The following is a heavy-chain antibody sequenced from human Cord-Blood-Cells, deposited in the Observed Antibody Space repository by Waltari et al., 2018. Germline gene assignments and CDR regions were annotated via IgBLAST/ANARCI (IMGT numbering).Heavy chain of an antibody. Sequence: QVQLQESGPGLVKPSETLSLTCTVSGGSISSYYWSWIRQPAGKGLEWIGRIYTSGSTNYNPSLKSRVTMSVDTSKNQFSLKLSSVTAADTAVYYCARDLNWNYGGYYYYYYYMDVWGKGTTVTVSS. CDR2: IYTSGST. CDR1: GGSISSYY. CDR3: ARDLNWNYGGYYYYYYYMDV. D-gene: IGHD1-7*01. V-gene: IGHV4-4*07. J-gene: IGHJ6*03.